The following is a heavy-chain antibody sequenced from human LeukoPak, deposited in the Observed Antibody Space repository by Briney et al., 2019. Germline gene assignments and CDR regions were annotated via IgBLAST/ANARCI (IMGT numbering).Heavy chain of an antibody. V-gene: IGHV1-46*01. CDR1: GYTFTSKL. Sequence: ASVKVSCKASGYTFTSKLLHLVRQAPGQGLEWMGIINPRNADTNYAQKFQGRVTMTGHKSTSTVYMALYSLTYEDTDVYHSAREGTAVAGRGWRAFDIWGQGTMVTVSS. CDR3: AREGTAVAGRGWRAFDI. D-gene: IGHD6-19*01. J-gene: IGHJ3*02. CDR2: INPRNADT.